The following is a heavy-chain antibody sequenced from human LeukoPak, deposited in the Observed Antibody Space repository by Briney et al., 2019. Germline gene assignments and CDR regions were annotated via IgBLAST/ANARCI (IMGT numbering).Heavy chain of an antibody. Sequence: GGSLRLSCAASGFTFSDYYMSWIRQAPGKGLEWVSYISSSSSYTNYADSVKGRFTISRDNAKNSLYLQMDSLRAEDTAVYYCARYSSNWHAVDYWGQGTLVTVSS. CDR1: GFTFSDYY. J-gene: IGHJ4*02. V-gene: IGHV3-11*03. CDR2: ISSSSSYT. D-gene: IGHD6-13*01. CDR3: ARYSSNWHAVDY.